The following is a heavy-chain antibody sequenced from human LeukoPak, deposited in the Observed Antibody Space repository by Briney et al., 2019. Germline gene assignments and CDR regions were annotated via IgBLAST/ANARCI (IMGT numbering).Heavy chain of an antibody. Sequence: SETLSLTCTVSGGSISSSSYYWSWIRQPPGKGLEWIGEINHSGSTNYNPSLTSRVTISVDTSKNQFSLKLSSVTAADTAVYYCAREGLRPHDAFDIWGQGTTVTVSS. CDR1: GGSISSSSYY. J-gene: IGHJ3*02. CDR3: AREGLRPHDAFDI. D-gene: IGHD3-10*01. V-gene: IGHV4-39*07. CDR2: INHSGST.